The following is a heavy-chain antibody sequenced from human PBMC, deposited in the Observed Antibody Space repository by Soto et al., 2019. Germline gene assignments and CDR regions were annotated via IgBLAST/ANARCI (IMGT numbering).Heavy chain of an antibody. V-gene: IGHV4-4*02. CDR1: SGSITSSNW. J-gene: IGHJ4*02. D-gene: IGHD1-1*01. CDR3: ASHLIMPGTRGFDY. Sequence: QVQLQASGPGLVNPSGTLSLTCAISSGSITSSNWWSWVRQPPGKGLEWIGEIYHGGNTNYNPSLKSRLTISVDRSQNQFSLRLNSVTAADTAVYFCASHLIMPGTRGFDYWGQGSLVTVSS. CDR2: IYHGGNT.